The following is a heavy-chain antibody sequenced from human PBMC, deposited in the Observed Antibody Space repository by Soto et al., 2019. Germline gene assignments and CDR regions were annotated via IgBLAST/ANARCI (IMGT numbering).Heavy chain of an antibody. Sequence: ASVKVSCKVSGYTLTELSMHWVRQAPGKGLEWMGGIDPDNGETNYAQKLQGRVTMTTDTSTSTAYMELRSLRSDDTAVYYCARAGAAAGTGSLYYYYYGMDVWGQGTTVTVSS. CDR1: GYTLTELS. D-gene: IGHD6-13*01. CDR3: ARAGAAAGTGSLYYYYYGMDV. CDR2: IDPDNGET. V-gene: IGHV1-24*01. J-gene: IGHJ6*02.